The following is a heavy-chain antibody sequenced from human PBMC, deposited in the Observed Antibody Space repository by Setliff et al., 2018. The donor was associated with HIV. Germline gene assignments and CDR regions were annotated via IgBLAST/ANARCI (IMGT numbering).Heavy chain of an antibody. J-gene: IGHJ4*01. Sequence: GASVNVSCKASGYTFKYYDMCWVRQAPGQGLEWLGWIGVVTPDTKYAEKFQGRLTLTTDTTTNTGYMELRNLRSDDTAVYYCARTHPGDLLPEDWGQGTLVPS. CDR1: GYTFKYYD. CDR2: IGVVTPDT. V-gene: IGHV1-18*01. CDR3: ARTHPGDLLPED. D-gene: IGHD7-27*01.